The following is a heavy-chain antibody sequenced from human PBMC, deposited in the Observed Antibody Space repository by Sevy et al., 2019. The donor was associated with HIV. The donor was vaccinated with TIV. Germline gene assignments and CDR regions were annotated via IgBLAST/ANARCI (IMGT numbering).Heavy chain of an antibody. J-gene: IGHJ4*02. CDR2: IYYTGST. D-gene: IGHD3-22*01. Sequence: SETLSLTCTVSGGSISGYYWSWIRQPPGKGLEYIGYIYYTGSTNYNPSLKSRVTISVDTSKNQFSLQLSAVTAADTAVYYCATRKGYYDGSGYYDYWGQGILVTVSS. CDR1: GGSISGYY. CDR3: ATRKGYYDGSGYYDY. V-gene: IGHV4-59*01.